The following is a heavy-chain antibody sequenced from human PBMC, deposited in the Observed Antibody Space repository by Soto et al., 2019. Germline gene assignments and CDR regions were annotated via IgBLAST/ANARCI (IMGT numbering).Heavy chain of an antibody. CDR3: ASGWFGEFVYYFDY. CDR2: ISAYNGNT. D-gene: IGHD3-10*01. CDR1: GYTFTSCG. J-gene: IGHJ4*02. V-gene: IGHV1-18*01. Sequence: EASVKVSCKASGYTFTSCGLSWVRHAPGQGLEWMGWISAYNGNTNYAQKLQGRVTMTTDTSTSTAYMELRSLGSDDTAVYYCASGWFGEFVYYFDYWGQGTLVTVSS.